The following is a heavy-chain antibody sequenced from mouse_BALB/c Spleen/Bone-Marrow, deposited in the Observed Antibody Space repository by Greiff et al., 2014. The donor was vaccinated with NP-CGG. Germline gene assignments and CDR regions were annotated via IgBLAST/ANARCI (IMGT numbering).Heavy chain of an antibody. CDR1: GYTFTRYW. CDR2: ISPGSGTT. CDR3: ARGSYYYGSSSPWFAY. V-gene: IGHV1S41*01. J-gene: IGHJ3*01. Sequence: DLAKPGASGKLSCKASGYTFTRYWVNWIKKRPGQGLEGIGRISPGSGTTYYNEMFKGKATLTVDTSSTTAYIQLSSLSSEDSAVYFCARGSYYYGSSSPWFAYWGQGTLVTVSA. D-gene: IGHD1-1*01.